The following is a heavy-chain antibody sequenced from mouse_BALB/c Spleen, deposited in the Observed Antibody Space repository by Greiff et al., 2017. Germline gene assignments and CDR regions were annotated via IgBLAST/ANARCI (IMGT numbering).Heavy chain of an antibody. Sequence: VQLQQSGPQLVRPGASVKISCKASGYSFNSYWMHWVKQRPGQGLEWIGMIDPSDSENRLNQKFKDKATLTVDKSSSTAYMQLSSPTSEDSAVYYCARIVRYAMDYWGQGTSVTVSS. CDR2: IDPSDSEN. D-gene: IGHD2-12*01. CDR1: GYSFNSYW. CDR3: ARIVRYAMDY. V-gene: IGHV1S127*01. J-gene: IGHJ4*01.